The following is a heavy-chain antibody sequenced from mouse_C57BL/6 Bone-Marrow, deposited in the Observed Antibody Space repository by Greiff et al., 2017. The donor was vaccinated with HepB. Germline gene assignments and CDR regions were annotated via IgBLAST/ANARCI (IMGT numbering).Heavy chain of an antibody. V-gene: IGHV1-64*01. CDR2: IHPNSGST. CDR1: GYTFTSYW. CDR3: ARDSGYAMDY. Sequence: VQLQQSGAELVKPGASVKLSCKASGYTFTSYWMHWVKQRPGQGLEWIGMIHPNSGSTNYNEKFKSKATLTVDKSSSTAYMQLSSLTSEDSAVYYCARDSGYAMDYWGQGTSVTVSS. D-gene: IGHD1-3*01. J-gene: IGHJ4*01.